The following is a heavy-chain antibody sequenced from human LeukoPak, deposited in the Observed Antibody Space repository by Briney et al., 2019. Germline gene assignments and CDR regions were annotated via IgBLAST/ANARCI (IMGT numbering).Heavy chain of an antibody. CDR3: ARTTTVTARYYYYMDV. J-gene: IGHJ6*03. V-gene: IGHV1-69*05. Sequence: SVKVSCKASGGTFSSYAISWVRQAPGQGLEWMGGIIPIFGTANYAQKFQGRVTITTDESTSTAYMELSSLRSEDTAVYYCARTTTVTARYYYYMDVWGKGTTVTVSS. D-gene: IGHD4-11*01. CDR2: IIPIFGTA. CDR1: GGTFSSYA.